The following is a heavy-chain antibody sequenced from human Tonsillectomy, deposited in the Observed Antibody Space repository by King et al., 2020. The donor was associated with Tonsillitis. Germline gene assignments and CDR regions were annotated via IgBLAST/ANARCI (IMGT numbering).Heavy chain of an antibody. V-gene: IGHV3-23*04. CDR3: AKLGYSSGWYGYFDY. Sequence: VQLVESGGGLVQPGGSLRLSCAASGFTFSSYAMTWVRQAPGKGLEWVSAISGNSGSTYYADAVNGRFTISRDNSKNTPYLQMNSMRAEDTAIYYCAKLGYSSGWYGYFDYWGQGTLVTVSS. D-gene: IGHD6-19*01. J-gene: IGHJ4*02. CDR1: GFTFSSYA. CDR2: ISGNSGST.